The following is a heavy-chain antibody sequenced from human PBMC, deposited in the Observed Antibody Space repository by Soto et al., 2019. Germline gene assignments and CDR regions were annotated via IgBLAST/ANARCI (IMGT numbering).Heavy chain of an antibody. J-gene: IGHJ4*02. CDR1: GFTFSTYA. V-gene: IGHV3-23*01. D-gene: IGHD1-26*01. CDR3: ARRGGGSYYEE. Sequence: EVQLLESGGGLVQPGGSLRLSCAASGFTFSTYAMRWVRQAPGKGLEWVSAISGRGDSTYYADSVKGRFTISRDNSKDTLYLEMISRRAEDTAVYYWARRGGGSYYEEWGQGALVSASS. CDR2: ISGRGDST.